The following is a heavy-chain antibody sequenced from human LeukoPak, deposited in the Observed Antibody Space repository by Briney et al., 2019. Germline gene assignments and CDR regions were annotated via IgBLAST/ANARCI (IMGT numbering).Heavy chain of an antibody. D-gene: IGHD3-10*01. Sequence: PGGSLRLSCAASGFAVSSKYMNWVRQAPGKGLEWVTVIYLDGRADYADSVKGRFTISSDNSKNTVYLQMSSLKDEDTAVYYCARFARELLWFGELFRLDYGMDVWGQGTTVTVSS. CDR1: GFAVSSKY. CDR3: ARFARELLWFGELFRLDYGMDV. V-gene: IGHV3-66*01. J-gene: IGHJ6*02. CDR2: IYLDGRA.